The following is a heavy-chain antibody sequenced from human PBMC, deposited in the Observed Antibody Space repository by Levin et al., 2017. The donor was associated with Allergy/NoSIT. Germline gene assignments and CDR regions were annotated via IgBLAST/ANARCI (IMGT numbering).Heavy chain of an antibody. V-gene: IGHV3-30-3*01. D-gene: IGHD3-9*01. CDR2: ISYDGSNK. CDR3: ARATYDILTGYYDGPDY. CDR1: GFTFSSYA. Sequence: PGGSLRLSCAASGFTFSSYAMHWVRQAPGKGLEWVAVISYDGSNKYYADSVKGRFTISRDNSKNTLYLQMNSLRAEDTAVYYCARATYDILTGYYDGPDYWGQGTLVTVSS. J-gene: IGHJ4*02.